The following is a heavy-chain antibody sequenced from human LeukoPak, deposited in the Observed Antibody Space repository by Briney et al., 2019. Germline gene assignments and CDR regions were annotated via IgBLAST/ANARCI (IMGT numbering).Heavy chain of an antibody. D-gene: IGHD2-2*01. V-gene: IGHV4-59*01. CDR3: ARGTSTNWFDP. Sequence: SETLSLTCTVSGGSISSYYWSWIRQPPRKGLEWIGYIYYSGSTNYNPSLKSRVTISVDTSKSQFSLKLSSVTAADTAVYYCARGTSTNWFDPWGQGTLVTVSS. CDR2: IYYSGST. CDR1: GGSISSYY. J-gene: IGHJ5*02.